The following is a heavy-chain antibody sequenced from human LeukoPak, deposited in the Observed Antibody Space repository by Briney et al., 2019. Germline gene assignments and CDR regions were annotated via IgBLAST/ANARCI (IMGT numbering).Heavy chain of an antibody. CDR2: INPNSGGT. J-gene: IGHJ5*02. Sequence: GASVKVSCKASGYTFTGYYMYWVRQAPGQGLGWMGRINPNSGGTDYAQNFQGRVTMTRDTSISTAYMELSRLRSDDTAVYYCARGYCSGGTCYLVENWFDPWGQGTLVTVSS. D-gene: IGHD2-15*01. CDR3: ARGYCSGGTCYLVENWFDP. V-gene: IGHV1-2*06. CDR1: GYTFTGYY.